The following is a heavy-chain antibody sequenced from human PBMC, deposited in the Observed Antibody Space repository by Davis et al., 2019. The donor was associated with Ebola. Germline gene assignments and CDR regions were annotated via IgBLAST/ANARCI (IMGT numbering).Heavy chain of an antibody. CDR3: ARNYYGSGSSLDY. CDR1: GYTFTDYN. D-gene: IGHD3-10*01. J-gene: IGHJ4*02. Sequence: ASVKVSCKASGYTFTDYNIHWMRQAPGQGLEWMGIINPSDGSTSYTQKFQGRVTMTSDTSTSTVYVELSSLRSEDTAVYYCARNYYGSGSSLDYWGQGTLVTVSS. CDR2: INPSDGST. V-gene: IGHV1-46*03.